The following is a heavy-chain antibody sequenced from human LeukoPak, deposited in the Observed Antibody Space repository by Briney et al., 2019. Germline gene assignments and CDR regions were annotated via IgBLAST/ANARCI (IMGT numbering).Heavy chain of an antibody. Sequence: PSETLSLTCTVSAGSISSYYWSWIRQPPGKGLEWIVYIYYSGSTNYNPSLRSRVTISVDTSKNQFSLKMGSVTAADTAVYYCASGGSYYDYWGQGALVTVSS. CDR2: IYYSGST. D-gene: IGHD1-26*01. CDR3: ASGGSYYDY. V-gene: IGHV4-59*01. J-gene: IGHJ4*02. CDR1: AGSISSYY.